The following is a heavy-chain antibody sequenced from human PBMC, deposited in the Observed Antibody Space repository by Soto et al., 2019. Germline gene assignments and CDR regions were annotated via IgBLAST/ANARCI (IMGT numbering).Heavy chain of an antibody. V-gene: IGHV4-30-4*01. CDR1: GGSISSGDYY. D-gene: IGHD7-27*01. CDR2: IYYSGST. Sequence: QVQLQESGPGLVKPSQTLSLTCIVSGGSISSGDYYWSWIRQPPGKGLEWIGYIYYSGSTYYNPSLKSRVTISVDTSKNQFSLKLSSVTAADTAVYYCAREELGIPYYYYGMDVWGQGTTVTVSS. CDR3: AREELGIPYYYYGMDV. J-gene: IGHJ6*02.